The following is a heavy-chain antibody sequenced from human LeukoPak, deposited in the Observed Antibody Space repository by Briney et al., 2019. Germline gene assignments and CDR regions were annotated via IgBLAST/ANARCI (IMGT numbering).Heavy chain of an antibody. D-gene: IGHD6-19*01. CDR2: IYTSGST. CDR1: GGSISGYY. J-gene: IGHJ4*02. CDR3: ARDSTGWNYFDY. V-gene: IGHV4-4*07. Sequence: PSETLSLTCTVSGGSISGYYWSWIRQPAGKGLEWIGHIYTSGSTNYNPSLRSRVTMSVDTSKNQFSLKLSSVTAADTAVYYCARDSTGWNYFDYWGQGTLVTVSS.